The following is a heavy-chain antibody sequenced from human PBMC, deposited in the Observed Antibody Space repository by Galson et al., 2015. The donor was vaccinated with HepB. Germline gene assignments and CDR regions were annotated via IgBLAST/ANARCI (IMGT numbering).Heavy chain of an antibody. D-gene: IGHD1-26*01. CDR2: ISYDGSNK. V-gene: IGHV3-30*04. J-gene: IGHJ4*02. Sequence: SLRLSCAASGFTFSSYAMHWVRQAPGKGLEWVAVISYDGSNKYYADSVKGRFTISRDNSKNTLYLQMNSLRAEDTAVYYCARDLVGATGDGDYWGQGTLVTVSS. CDR1: GFTFSSYA. CDR3: ARDLVGATGDGDY.